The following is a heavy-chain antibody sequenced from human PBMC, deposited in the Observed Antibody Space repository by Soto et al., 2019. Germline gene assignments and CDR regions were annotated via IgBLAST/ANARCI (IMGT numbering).Heavy chain of an antibody. D-gene: IGHD4-17*01. CDR2: IRSKANSYAT. J-gene: IGHJ4*02. V-gene: IGHV3-73*01. Sequence: LRLSCAASGFTFSGSAMHWVRQASGKGLEWVGRIRSKANSYATAYAASVKGRFTISRDDSKNTAYLQMNSLKTEDTAVYYCTSATLTTAYDYWGQGTLVTVSS. CDR3: TSATLTTAYDY. CDR1: GFTFSGSA.